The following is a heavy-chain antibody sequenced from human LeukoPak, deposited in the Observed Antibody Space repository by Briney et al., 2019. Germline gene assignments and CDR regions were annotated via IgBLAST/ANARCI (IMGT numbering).Heavy chain of an antibody. CDR1: GYTFTSYG. CDR3: TRSGIAVAGTRYFQH. D-gene: IGHD6-19*01. J-gene: IGHJ1*01. Sequence: ASVKVSCKASGYTFTSYGISWVRQAPGPGLEWMGWISAYNGNTNYAQKLQGRVTMTTDTSTSTAYMELRSLRSDDTAVYYCTRSGIAVAGTRYFQHWGQGTLVTVSS. V-gene: IGHV1-18*01. CDR2: ISAYNGNT.